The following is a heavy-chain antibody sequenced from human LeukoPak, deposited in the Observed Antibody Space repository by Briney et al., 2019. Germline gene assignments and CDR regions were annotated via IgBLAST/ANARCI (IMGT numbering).Heavy chain of an antibody. Sequence: SGPVQMIPTETLTLTCTVSGFSLSNARMGVSWIRQPPGKALEWLAHIFSNDEKSYSTSLKSRLTISKDTSKSQVVLTMTNMDPVDTATYYCARTEGTTVIDYWGRVTLVTVSS. D-gene: IGHD4-17*01. CDR3: ARTEGTTVIDY. J-gene: IGHJ4*02. CDR2: IFSNDEK. CDR1: GFSLSNARMG. V-gene: IGHV2-26*01.